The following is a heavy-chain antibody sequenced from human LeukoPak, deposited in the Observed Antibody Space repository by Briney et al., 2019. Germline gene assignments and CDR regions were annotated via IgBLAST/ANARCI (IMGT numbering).Heavy chain of an antibody. CDR1: GGSFTDYY. J-gene: IGHJ6*02. CDR3: ARGPVRDDGLTGISYYFGLDV. V-gene: IGHV4-34*01. CDR2: IHHRAGA. D-gene: IGHD2-21*02. Sequence: SETLSLICAVYGGSFTDYYWSWIRYLPGKGLEWIGEIHHRAGANYNPSLWGRVTISADTSKNQFSLHLTSVTAADTATFYCARGPVRDDGLTGISYYFGLDVWGHGTTVTVFS.